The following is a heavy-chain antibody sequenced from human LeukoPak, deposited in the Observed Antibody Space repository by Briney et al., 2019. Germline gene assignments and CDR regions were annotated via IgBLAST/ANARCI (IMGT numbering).Heavy chain of an antibody. CDR2: ISSDGTNT. CDR1: GFTFSTYW. J-gene: IGHJ6*03. V-gene: IGHV3-74*01. Sequence: PGGSLRLSCAASGFTFSTYWMHWVRQAPGTGLVWVSRISSDGTNTYYADSVKGRFSISRDNAKNTLYLQMNSLRAGDTAVYYCARVYYYYYMDVWGKGTTVAVSS. CDR3: ARVYYYYYMDV.